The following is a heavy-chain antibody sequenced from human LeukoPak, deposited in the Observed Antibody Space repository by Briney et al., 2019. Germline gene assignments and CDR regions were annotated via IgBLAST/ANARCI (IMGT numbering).Heavy chain of an antibody. CDR2: IKQDGSEK. Sequence: GGSLRLSCAASGFTFSSYWMSWVRQAPGKGLEWVANIKQDGSEKYYVDSVKGRFTISRDNAKNSLYLQMNSLRAEDTAVYYCARELYNRNDGAFDIWGQGTMVTVSS. J-gene: IGHJ3*02. V-gene: IGHV3-7*01. D-gene: IGHD1-20*01. CDR1: GFTFSSYW. CDR3: ARELYNRNDGAFDI.